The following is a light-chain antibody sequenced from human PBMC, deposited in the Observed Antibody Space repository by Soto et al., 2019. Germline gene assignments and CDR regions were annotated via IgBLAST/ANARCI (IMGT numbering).Light chain of an antibody. V-gene: IGKV1-17*01. CDR1: QVIGND. J-gene: IGKJ1*01. CDR3: LQHKTYPWT. Sequence: DIQMTQSPSSLSASVGDRVTITCRASQVIGNDLGWFQQKPGQAPKRLIYAASFLQSGVPSRFSGSGSGTEFPLTISRLQPDDFATYYCLQHKTYPWTFGQGTEVEIK. CDR2: AAS.